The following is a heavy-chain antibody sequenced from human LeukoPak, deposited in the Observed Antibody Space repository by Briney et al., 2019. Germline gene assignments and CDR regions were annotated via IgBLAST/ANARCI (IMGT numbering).Heavy chain of an antibody. CDR2: MNPNSGNT. CDR3: ARPFGNYDILTGYLPEGY. D-gene: IGHD3-9*01. CDR1: GYTFTCYD. J-gene: IGHJ4*02. V-gene: IGHV1-8*01. Sequence: ASVKVSCKASGYTFTCYDINWVRQATGQGLEWMGWMNPNSGNTGYAQKFQGRVTMTRNTSISTAYMELSSLRSEDTAVYYCARPFGNYDILTGYLPEGYWGQGTLVTVSS.